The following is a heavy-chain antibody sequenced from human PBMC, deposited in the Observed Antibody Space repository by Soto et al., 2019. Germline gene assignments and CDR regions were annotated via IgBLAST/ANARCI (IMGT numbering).Heavy chain of an antibody. D-gene: IGHD6-25*01. V-gene: IGHV1-69*01. CDR1: GGTFSSYA. J-gene: IGHJ4*02. CDR2: IIPIVGTA. Sequence: QVQLVQSGAEVKKPGSSVKVSCKASGGTFSSYAISWVRQAPGQGLEWMGGIIPIVGTANYAQKFQGRVTITADESTSTAYMELSSLRSEDTAVYYCAGFGSASGTSLIDFDYWGQGTLVTVSS. CDR3: AGFGSASGTSLIDFDY.